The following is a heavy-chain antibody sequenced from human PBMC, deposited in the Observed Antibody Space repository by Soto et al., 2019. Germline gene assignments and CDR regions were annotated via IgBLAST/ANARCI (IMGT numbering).Heavy chain of an antibody. CDR3: ARGPYRNTYNWFDS. Sequence: GGSLRLSCAASGFTFSSYAMHWVRQAPGKGLEWVAVISYDGSNKYYADSVKGRFTISRDNSKSTLYLQMNSLRAEDTAVYYCARGPYRNTYNWFDSWGQGTLVTVSS. V-gene: IGHV3-30-3*01. CDR2: ISYDGSNK. D-gene: IGHD5-12*01. J-gene: IGHJ5*02. CDR1: GFTFSSYA.